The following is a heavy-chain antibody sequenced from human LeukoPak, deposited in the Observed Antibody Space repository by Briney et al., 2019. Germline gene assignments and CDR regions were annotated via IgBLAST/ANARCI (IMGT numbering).Heavy chain of an antibody. Sequence: ASVKVSCKASGYTFTSYDINWVRQATGQGLEWMGWMNPNSGNTGYAQKFQGRVTMTRNASMSTAYMELSSLRSEDTAVYYCARGMVVTAIRIPYYYYYMDVWGKGTTVTVSS. CDR1: GYTFTSYD. J-gene: IGHJ6*03. V-gene: IGHV1-8*01. CDR3: ARGMVVTAIRIPYYYYYMDV. CDR2: MNPNSGNT. D-gene: IGHD2-21*02.